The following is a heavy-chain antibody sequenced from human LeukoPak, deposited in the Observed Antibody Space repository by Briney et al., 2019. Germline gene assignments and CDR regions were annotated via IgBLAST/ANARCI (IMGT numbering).Heavy chain of an antibody. V-gene: IGHV4-59*01. Sequence: SETLSLTCTVSGGSISSYYWSWIRQPPGKGLEWIGYIYYSGSTNYNPSLKSRVTISVDTSKNQFSLKLSSVTAADTAVYYCASHPPSNYYDSSGYPEYFQHWGQGTLVTVSS. CDR3: ASHPPSNYYDSSGYPEYFQH. CDR2: IYYSGST. J-gene: IGHJ1*01. D-gene: IGHD3-22*01. CDR1: GGSISSYY.